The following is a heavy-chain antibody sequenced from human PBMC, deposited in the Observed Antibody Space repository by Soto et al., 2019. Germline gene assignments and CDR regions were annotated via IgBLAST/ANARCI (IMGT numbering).Heavy chain of an antibody. D-gene: IGHD6-6*01. CDR1: GFTFRNFE. CDR2: ISSSGSKT. CDR3: ARDSIAAPNWFDP. J-gene: IGHJ5*02. Sequence: EVQLVESGGDLVQPGGSLRLSCAASGFTFRNFEMNWVRQVPGKGLEWISYISSSGSKTYYADSVKGRFTISRDNTKDSLFLQMNSLSAEDTGVYYCARDSIAAPNWFDPWGQGTLVTVSS. V-gene: IGHV3-48*03.